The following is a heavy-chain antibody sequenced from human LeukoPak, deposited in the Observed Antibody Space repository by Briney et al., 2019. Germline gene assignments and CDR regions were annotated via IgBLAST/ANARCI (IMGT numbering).Heavy chain of an antibody. CDR3: AKGTHSSSWHWYDP. D-gene: IGHD6-13*01. Sequence: SVKVSCKASGGTFSSYAISWVRQAPGQGLEWMGRIIPILGIANYAQKFQGRVTITADKSTSTAYMELSSLRSEDTAVYYCAKGTHSSSWHWYDPWGQGTLVTVSS. V-gene: IGHV1-69*04. CDR2: IIPILGIA. CDR1: GGTFSSYA. J-gene: IGHJ5*02.